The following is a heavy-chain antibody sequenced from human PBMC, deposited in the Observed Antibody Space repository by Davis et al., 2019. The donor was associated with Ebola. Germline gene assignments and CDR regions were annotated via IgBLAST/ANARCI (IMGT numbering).Heavy chain of an antibody. V-gene: IGHV3-30*18. D-gene: IGHD3-22*01. CDR3: VKDMIDEGLTSPHPDFQH. CDR2: ISYDGSKT. J-gene: IGHJ1*01. Sequence: GESLKISCAVSGFTFSSCGMHWVRQAPGKGLEWVAVISYDGSKTYYADSVKGRFTISRDNSKNTLYLQMSSLRAEDTAVYYCVKDMIDEGLTSPHPDFQHWGQGTLVTVSS. CDR1: GFTFSSCG.